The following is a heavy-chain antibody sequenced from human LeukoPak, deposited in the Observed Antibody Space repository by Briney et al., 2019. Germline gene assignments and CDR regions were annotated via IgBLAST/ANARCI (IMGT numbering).Heavy chain of an antibody. CDR2: IYYSGST. CDR3: ARNYYGSGSYLVDY. Sequence: PSETLSLTCTVSGGSISSSSYYWGWIRQPPGKGLEWIGSIYYSGSTYYNPSLKSRVTISVDTSKNQFSLKLSSVTAADTAVYYCARNYYGSGSYLVDYWGQGTLVTVSA. J-gene: IGHJ4*02. CDR1: GGSISSSSYY. D-gene: IGHD3-10*01. V-gene: IGHV4-39*01.